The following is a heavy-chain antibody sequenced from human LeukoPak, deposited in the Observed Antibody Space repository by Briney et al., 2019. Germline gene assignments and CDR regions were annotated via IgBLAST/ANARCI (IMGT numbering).Heavy chain of an antibody. CDR1: GFTFSTYS. CDR3: ANTVVTNPSDY. J-gene: IGHJ4*02. D-gene: IGHD4-23*01. Sequence: GGSLRLSCAASGFTFSTYSMNWVRQAPGKGLAWVSYISSSSNTIYYADSVKGRFTISRDNAKNSLYLQMNSLRAEDTAVYYCANTVVTNPSDYWGQGTLVTVSS. V-gene: IGHV3-48*01. CDR2: ISSSSNTI.